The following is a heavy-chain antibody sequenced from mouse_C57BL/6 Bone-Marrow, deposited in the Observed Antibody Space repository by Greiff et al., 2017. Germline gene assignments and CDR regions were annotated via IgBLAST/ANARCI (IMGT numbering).Heavy chain of an antibody. CDR3: TRERGGGYYGWFAY. CDR1: GYTFTGYE. J-gene: IGHJ3*01. Sequence: QVQLKESGAELVRPGASVTLSCKASGYTFTGYEMHWVKQTPGHGLEWIGAIDPETGGTAYNQKFKGKAILTADKSSSTAYMELRSLTSKYSAVYYCTRERGGGYYGWFAYWGRGTLVTVSA. V-gene: IGHV1-15*01. D-gene: IGHD2-3*01. CDR2: IDPETGGT.